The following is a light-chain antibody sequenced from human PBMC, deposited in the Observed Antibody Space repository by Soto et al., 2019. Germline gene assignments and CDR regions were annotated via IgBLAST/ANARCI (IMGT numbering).Light chain of an antibody. CDR1: QNIGRS. V-gene: IGKV1-5*03. CDR2: QAS. CDR3: QQYEFYWT. Sequence: DIQMTQSPSTLSASVGDRVTITCRASQNIGRSFAWYHQKPGKAPKVLIYQASSLDSCVPSRFSGRGFGTEFPITISTLQPDDFASYYCQQYEFYWTFGQGTKVDIK. J-gene: IGKJ1*01.